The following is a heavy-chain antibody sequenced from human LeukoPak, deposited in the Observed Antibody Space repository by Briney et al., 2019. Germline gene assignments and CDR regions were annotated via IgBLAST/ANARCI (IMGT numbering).Heavy chain of an antibody. D-gene: IGHD1-26*01. V-gene: IGHV3-66*01. Sequence: PGESLRLSCAASGFTVSSTYMSWVRQAPGKGLEWVSVIYSGGSTYYADSVKGRFTISRGNSKNTLYLQMNSLRAEDTAVYYCARDQAGWELLSYWGQGTLVTVSS. CDR1: GFTVSSTY. CDR2: IYSGGST. CDR3: ARDQAGWELLSY. J-gene: IGHJ4*02.